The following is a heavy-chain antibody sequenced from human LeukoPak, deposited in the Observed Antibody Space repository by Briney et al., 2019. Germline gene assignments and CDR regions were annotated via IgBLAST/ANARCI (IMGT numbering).Heavy chain of an antibody. CDR3: ARPHIPFGVAPFDY. Sequence: SETLSLTCTVSGGSISSSSYYWGWIRQPPGKGLEWIGSICYSGSTYYNPSLKSRVTISVDTSKNQFSLKLSSVTAADTAVYYCARPHIPFGVAPFDYWGQGTLVTVSS. CDR2: ICYSGST. D-gene: IGHD3-3*01. J-gene: IGHJ4*02. V-gene: IGHV4-39*01. CDR1: GGSISSSSYY.